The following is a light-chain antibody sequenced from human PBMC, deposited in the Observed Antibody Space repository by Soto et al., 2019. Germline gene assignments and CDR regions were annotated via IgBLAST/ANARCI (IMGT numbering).Light chain of an antibody. V-gene: IGLV1-51*02. J-gene: IGLJ1*01. Sequence: QLVLTQPPSVSAAPGQKVTISCSGSSSNIGNNYVSWYQQLPGTAPKLLIYENNKRPSGIPDRFSGSKSGTSATLGITGLQTGDEADYYCGTWDSSLSAGPYVFGTGTKLTVL. CDR3: GTWDSSLSAGPYV. CDR2: ENN. CDR1: SSNIGNNY.